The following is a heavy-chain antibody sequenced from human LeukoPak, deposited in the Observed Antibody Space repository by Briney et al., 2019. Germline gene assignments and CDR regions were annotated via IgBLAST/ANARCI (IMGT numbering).Heavy chain of an antibody. CDR2: ISFDATNK. CDR3: ARDRGAYCGGDCYLGFDY. D-gene: IGHD2-21*02. V-gene: IGHV3-30*03. CDR1: GFTFSSYA. J-gene: IGHJ4*01. Sequence: PGGSLRLSCAASGFTFSSYAMSWVRQAPGKGLEWVAVISFDATNKYYADSVKGRFTISRDNSKNTLYLQMNSLRAEDTAVYYCARDRGAYCGGDCYLGFDYWGRGTLVTVSS.